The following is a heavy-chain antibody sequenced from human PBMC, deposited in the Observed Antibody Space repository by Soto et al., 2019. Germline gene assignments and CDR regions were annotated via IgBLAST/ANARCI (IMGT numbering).Heavy chain of an antibody. D-gene: IGHD4-17*01. J-gene: IGHJ4*02. CDR1: GFDFSNYA. CDR3: AKDPNGDYIGAFDD. Sequence: EVQLLESGGDLVQPGGSLRLSCVASGFDFSNYAVTWVRQAQGKGLEWVSSISRSSSVIYYGDSVKGRFIISRDNSKNTLYLQMNSLRAEDTARYYCAKDPNGDYIGAFDDWGQGTLVTVSS. V-gene: IGHV3-23*01. CDR2: ISRSSSVI.